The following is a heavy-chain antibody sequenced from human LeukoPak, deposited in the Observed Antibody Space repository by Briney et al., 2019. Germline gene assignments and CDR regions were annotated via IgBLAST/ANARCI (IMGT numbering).Heavy chain of an antibody. Sequence: GASVKVSCKASGYTFTGYYMHWVRQAPGQGLEWMGRIIPILGIANYAQKFQGRVTITADKSTSTAYMELSSLRSEDTAVYYCARTYCSGGSCYSGTDYWGQGTLVTVSS. CDR1: GYTFTGYY. J-gene: IGHJ4*02. CDR3: ARTYCSGGSCYSGTDY. V-gene: IGHV1-69*02. D-gene: IGHD2-15*01. CDR2: IIPILGIA.